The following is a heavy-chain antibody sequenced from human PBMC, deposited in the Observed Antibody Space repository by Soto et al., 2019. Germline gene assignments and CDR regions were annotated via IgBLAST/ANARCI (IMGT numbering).Heavy chain of an antibody. CDR3: TRGHGFNGASFDY. CDR2: IIPIFGIP. D-gene: IGHD2-8*01. Sequence: QVQLVQSGAEVKKPGSSVKVSCKTSGGTFSSYSVSWVRQAPGQGLEWMGGIIPIFGIPTYAQKFQVRVIISADESTSTASMELSGLRSEDTAIYYCTRGHGFNGASFDYWGQGTLVTVSS. J-gene: IGHJ4*02. CDR1: GGTFSSYS. V-gene: IGHV1-69*01.